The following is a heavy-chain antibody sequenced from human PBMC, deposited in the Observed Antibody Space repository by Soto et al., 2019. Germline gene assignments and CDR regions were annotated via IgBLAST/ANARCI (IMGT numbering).Heavy chain of an antibody. J-gene: IGHJ5*02. CDR3: ARQQGYGWFDP. CDR2: MFDTGNI. Sequence: QVQLQESGPGLVKPSETLSLTCTVSGGYISDYYWSWIRQPPGKRLEWIGYMFDTGNINYNPSLRSRLTISVDTSKNQLSLKMTSVTAADTAVYYWARQQGYGWFDPWGQGTLVTVSS. CDR1: GGYISDYY. D-gene: IGHD5-18*01. V-gene: IGHV4-59*08.